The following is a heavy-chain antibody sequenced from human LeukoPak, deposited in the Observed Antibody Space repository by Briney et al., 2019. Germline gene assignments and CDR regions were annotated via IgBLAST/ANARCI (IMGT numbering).Heavy chain of an antibody. V-gene: IGHV1-2*02. CDR2: INPNSGGT. Sequence: GASVKVSCKASGYTFTGYYIHWVRQAPGQGLEWMGWINPNSGGTNYAQKFQGRVTMTRDTSISTAYMELSRLRSDDTAVYYCALTGDRYYYYYMDVWGKGTTVIVSS. D-gene: IGHD7-27*01. CDR1: GYTFTGYY. CDR3: ALTGDRYYYYYMDV. J-gene: IGHJ6*03.